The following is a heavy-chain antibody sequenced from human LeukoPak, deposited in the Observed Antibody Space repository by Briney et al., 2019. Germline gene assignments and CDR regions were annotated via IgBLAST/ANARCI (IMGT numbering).Heavy chain of an antibody. V-gene: IGHV1-2*02. Sequence: SVTVSFTASGYTVTSYCMHWMRQAPGQGLERMGWINTYSGGTNYAQTFHGRVTMTRDTSINNDYMELSRLITDDTPVVYCATVRDDPYYYYRMDVWGQGTTVTVSS. J-gene: IGHJ6*02. CDR2: INTYSGGT. CDR1: GYTVTSYC. CDR3: ATVRDDPYYYYRMDV.